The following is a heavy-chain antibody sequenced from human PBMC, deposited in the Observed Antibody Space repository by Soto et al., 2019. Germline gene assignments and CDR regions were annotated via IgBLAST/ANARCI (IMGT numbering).Heavy chain of an antibody. CDR2: ISSNVGTT. D-gene: IGHD1-7*01. J-gene: IGHJ4*02. CDR1: GFTFSSYD. V-gene: IGHV3-64*01. Sequence: EVQLAESGGGMVQPGGSLRLSCVASGFTFSSYDMHWGRQAPGKGLEYVSSISSNVGTTYYGNSVKGRFTISRDNSKNTLYLQMGSLRAEAMAVYYCVRRVSGNYDYWGQGTLVTVSS. CDR3: VRRVSGNYDY.